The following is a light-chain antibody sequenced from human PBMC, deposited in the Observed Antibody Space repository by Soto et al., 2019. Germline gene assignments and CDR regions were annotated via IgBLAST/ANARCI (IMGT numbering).Light chain of an antibody. CDR2: GAS. Sequence: SPGERATLSCRASQSVYSILAWYQQKPGQAPRLLISGASARATGIPDRFTGSGSGTDFTLTISRLEPEDFAMYYCQQYGSSPRTFGQGTKVDIK. V-gene: IGKV3-20*01. J-gene: IGKJ1*01. CDR1: QSVYSI. CDR3: QQYGSSPRT.